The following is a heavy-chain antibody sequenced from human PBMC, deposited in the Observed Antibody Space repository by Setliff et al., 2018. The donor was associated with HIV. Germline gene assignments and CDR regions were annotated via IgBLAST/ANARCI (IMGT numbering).Heavy chain of an antibody. CDR1: EDSIEDSITNALS. CDR3: ARAPGAYYYDSSGYPIGIRFDY. V-gene: IGHV4-38-2*01. CDR2: INHVGST. J-gene: IGHJ4*02. Sequence: PSETLSLTCAASEDSIEDSITNALSWAWIRQPPGKGLEWIGSINHVGSTFYNPSLRSRVTISTDMSKNQFSLKLSSVTAADTAVYYCARAPGAYYYDSSGYPIGIRFDYWGQGTLVTSPQ. D-gene: IGHD3-22*01.